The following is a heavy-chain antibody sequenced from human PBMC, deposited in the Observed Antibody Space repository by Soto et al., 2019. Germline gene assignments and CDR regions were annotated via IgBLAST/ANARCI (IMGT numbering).Heavy chain of an antibody. Sequence: PSETLSLTCTVSGGSIGSGGYYWSWIRQHPGKGLEWIGYIYYSGSTNYNPSLKSRVTISVDTSKNQFSLRLTSVTAADTAVYYCARVPVRKYYGAGSYNNYYFGMDVWGQETTVTVSS. CDR2: IYYSGST. J-gene: IGHJ6*02. V-gene: IGHV4-31*03. D-gene: IGHD3-10*01. CDR1: GGSIGSGGYY. CDR3: ARVPVRKYYGAGSYNNYYFGMDV.